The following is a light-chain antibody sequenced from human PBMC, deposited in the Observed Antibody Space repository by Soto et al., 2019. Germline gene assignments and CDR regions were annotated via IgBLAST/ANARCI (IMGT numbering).Light chain of an antibody. V-gene: IGKV3-20*01. CDR1: QSVSSSY. CDR2: GAT. CDR3: QQYGSSPPYT. Sequence: EIVLTQSPGTLSLSPGERATLSCRASQSVSSSYLARYQQKPGQAPRLLIYGATSRATGIPDRFGGSQSGRDFALAISSLEPEDFAVYCCQQYGSSPPYTFGHWTKLEI. J-gene: IGKJ2*01.